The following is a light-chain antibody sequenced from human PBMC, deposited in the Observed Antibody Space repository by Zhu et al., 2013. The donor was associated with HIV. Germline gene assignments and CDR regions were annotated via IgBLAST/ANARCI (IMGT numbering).Light chain of an antibody. CDR2: RDD. CDR1: SPNIGTNY. Sequence: QSVLTQPPSASGTPGQRVTISCSGGSPNIGTNYVYWYQEFPRTTPKLLIYRDDQRPSGVPDRFSGSKSGTSASLAISGLRSDDDANYYCVAWDDSVNGWLFGGGTKLTVL. V-gene: IGLV1-47*01. CDR3: VAWDDSVNGWL. J-gene: IGLJ3*02.